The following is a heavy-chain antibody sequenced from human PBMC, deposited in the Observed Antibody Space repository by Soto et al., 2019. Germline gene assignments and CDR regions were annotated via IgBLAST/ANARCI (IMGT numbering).Heavy chain of an antibody. CDR3: ARQQLLPYYYALDV. V-gene: IGHV4-59*07. J-gene: IGHJ6*02. D-gene: IGHD6-13*01. CDR1: GGSISGYY. CDR2: IYFRGSI. Sequence: QVQLQESGPGLVKPSDTLSLNCTVSGGSISGYYWSWIRQPPGKGLEYIGYIYFRGSINYNPSLKSRVTMSVDTSRNLFSLKVNSVAAADTAVYSCARQQLLPYYYALDVWGQGPTVTVSS.